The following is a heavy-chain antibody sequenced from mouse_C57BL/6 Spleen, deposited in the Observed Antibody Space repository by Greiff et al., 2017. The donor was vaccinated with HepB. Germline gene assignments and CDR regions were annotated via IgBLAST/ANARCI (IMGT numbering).Heavy chain of an antibody. Sequence: EVKLMESGPGLVKPSQSLSLTCSVTGYSITSGYYWNWIRQFPGNKLEWMSYISYDGSNNYNPSLKNRISITRDTSKKQFFLKLNSVTTEDTATYYCERDSSSFDYWGKGTTLTVSS. V-gene: IGHV3-6*01. J-gene: IGHJ2*01. CDR1: GYSITSGYY. D-gene: IGHD3-2*02. CDR3: ERDSSSFDY. CDR2: ISYDGSN.